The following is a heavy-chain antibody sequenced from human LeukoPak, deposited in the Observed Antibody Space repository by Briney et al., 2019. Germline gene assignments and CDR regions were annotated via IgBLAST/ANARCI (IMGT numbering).Heavy chain of an antibody. CDR2: IYHSGST. Sequence: PSQTLSLTCAVSGGSISSGGYSWSWIRQPPGKGLEWIGYIYHSGSTYYNPSLKSRVTISVDRSKNQFSLKLSSVTAADTAVYYCARARPFTMIVVAPPNDASDIWGQGTMVTVSS. J-gene: IGHJ3*02. D-gene: IGHD3-22*01. V-gene: IGHV4-30-2*01. CDR3: ARARPFTMIVVAPPNDASDI. CDR1: GGSISSGGYS.